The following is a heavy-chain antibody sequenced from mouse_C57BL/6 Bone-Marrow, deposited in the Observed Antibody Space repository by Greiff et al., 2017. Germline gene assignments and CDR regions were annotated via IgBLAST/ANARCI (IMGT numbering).Heavy chain of an antibody. CDR3: ARRLYVYDAGYYVDY. J-gene: IGHJ2*01. CDR2: ISSGGSYT. V-gene: IGHV5-6*01. Sequence: VQLKESGGDLVKPGGSLKLSCAASGFTFSSYGMSWVRQTPDKRLEWVATISSGGSYTYYPDSVKGRFTISRDNAKNTLYLQMSSLKSEDTAMYYCARRLYVYDAGYYVDYWG. D-gene: IGHD2-2*01. CDR1: GFTFSSYG.